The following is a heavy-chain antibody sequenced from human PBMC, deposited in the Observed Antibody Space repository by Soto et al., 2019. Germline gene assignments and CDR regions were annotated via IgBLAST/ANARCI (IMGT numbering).Heavy chain of an antibody. CDR3: AKDKRKVYRSSGYDPLNHGMDV. CDR2: ISYDGSNK. D-gene: IGHD6-13*01. CDR1: GFTFSSYG. V-gene: IGHV3-30*18. J-gene: IGHJ6*02. Sequence: QVQLVESGGGVVQPGRSLRLSCAASGFTFSSYGMHWVRQAPGKGLEWVAVISYDGSNKYYADSVKGRFTISRDNSKNTLYLQMNSLRAEDTAVYYCAKDKRKVYRSSGYDPLNHGMDVWGQGTTVTVSS.